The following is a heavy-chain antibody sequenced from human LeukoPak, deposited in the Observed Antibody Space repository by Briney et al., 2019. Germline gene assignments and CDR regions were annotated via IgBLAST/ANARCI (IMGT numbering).Heavy chain of an antibody. V-gene: IGHV4-31*03. CDR2: IYYSGST. Sequence: SETLSLTCTVSGGSISSGGYYWSWIRQHPGQGLEWIGYIYYSGSTYYNPSLKSRVTISVDTSKNQFSLKLSSVTAADTAVYYCARAVTTVTTLFLGDWGQGTLVTVSS. CDR1: GGSISSGGYY. D-gene: IGHD4-17*01. CDR3: ARAVTTVTTLFLGD. J-gene: IGHJ4*02.